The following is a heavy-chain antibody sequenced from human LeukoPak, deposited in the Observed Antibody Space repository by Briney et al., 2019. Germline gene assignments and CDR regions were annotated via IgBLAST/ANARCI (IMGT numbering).Heavy chain of an antibody. CDR1: GYTFTSYY. CDR2: INPNSGGT. J-gene: IGHJ4*02. D-gene: IGHD6-6*01. Sequence: ASVKVSCKASGYTFTSYYMHWVRQAPGQGLEWMGWINPNSGGTNYAQKFQGWVTMTRDTSISTAYMELSRLRSDDTAVYYCASSSTEDSNFDYWGQGTLVTVSS. V-gene: IGHV1-2*04. CDR3: ASSSTEDSNFDY.